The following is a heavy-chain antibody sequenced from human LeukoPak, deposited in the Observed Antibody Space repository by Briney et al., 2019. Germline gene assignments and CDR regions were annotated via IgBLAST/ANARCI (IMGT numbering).Heavy chain of an antibody. D-gene: IGHD4-11*01. J-gene: IGHJ5*02. CDR3: ARATGRYSNYDWFDP. CDR2: IYHSGST. CDR1: GYSISSGYY. V-gene: IGHV4-38-2*02. Sequence: MASETLCLTCTVSGYSISSGYYWGWSRQPPGKGLEWIGSIYHSGSTYYNPSLKSRVTISVDTSKNQSSLKLSSVTAADTAVYYCARATGRYSNYDWFDPWGQGTLVTVSS.